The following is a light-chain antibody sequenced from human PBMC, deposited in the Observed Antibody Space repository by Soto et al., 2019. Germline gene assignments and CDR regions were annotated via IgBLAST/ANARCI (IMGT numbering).Light chain of an antibody. CDR3: QQYNNRPRT. CDR2: GAS. Sequence: EIVMTQSPATLSVSPGERATLSCRASQSVSSNLAWYQQKPGQAPRLLIYGASTRATGIPARFSGRGSGTDFTLTIRSLQSEDFAVYYCQQYNNRPRTFGQGTKVDIK. CDR1: QSVSSN. V-gene: IGKV3D-15*01. J-gene: IGKJ1*01.